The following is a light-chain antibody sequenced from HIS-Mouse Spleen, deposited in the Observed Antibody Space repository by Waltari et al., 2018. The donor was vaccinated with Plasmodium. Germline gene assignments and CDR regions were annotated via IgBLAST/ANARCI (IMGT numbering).Light chain of an antibody. CDR1: QSVSSN. CDR3: QQYNNWPFT. V-gene: IGKV3-15*01. CDR2: GAS. J-gene: IGKJ3*01. Sequence: EIVMTQSPATLSVSPGERATLSCRASQSVSSNLAWYQQKPGQAPSLLIYGASTRATGSPARFSGSGSGTEFTLTISSLQSEDFAVYYCQQYNNWPFTFGPGTKVDIK.